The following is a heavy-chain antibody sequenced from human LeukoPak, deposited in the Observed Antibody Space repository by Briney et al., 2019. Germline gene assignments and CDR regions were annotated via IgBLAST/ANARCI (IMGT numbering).Heavy chain of an antibody. CDR3: ARVLLWFGELKGGNWFDP. Sequence: ASVKVSCKASGYTFTGYYMHWVRQAPGQGLEWMGWITPNSGGTNYAQKFQGRVTISRDTSISTVYMELSSLRSEDTAVYYCARVLLWFGELKGGNWFDPWGQGTLVTVSS. J-gene: IGHJ5*02. D-gene: IGHD3-10*01. CDR2: ITPNSGGT. V-gene: IGHV1-2*02. CDR1: GYTFTGYY.